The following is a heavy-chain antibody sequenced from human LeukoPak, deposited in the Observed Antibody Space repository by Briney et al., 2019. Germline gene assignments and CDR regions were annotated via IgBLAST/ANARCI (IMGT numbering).Heavy chain of an antibody. CDR1: GGSFSVYY. CDR2: SNHSGST. J-gene: IGHJ6*03. V-gene: IGHV4-34*01. D-gene: IGHD2-15*01. CDR3: ARGSQVVVAATLGYYYYYMDV. Sequence: SETLSLTCAVYGGSFSVYYWSWIRQPPGKGLEWIGESNHSGSTNYNPSLKSRVTISVDTSKNQFSLKLSSVTAADTAVYYCARGSQVVVAATLGYYYYYMDVWGKGTTVTVSS.